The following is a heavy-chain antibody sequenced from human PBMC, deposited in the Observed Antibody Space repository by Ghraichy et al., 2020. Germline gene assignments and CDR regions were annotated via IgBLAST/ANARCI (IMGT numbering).Heavy chain of an antibody. Sequence: SCAVSGFTFSRYGMHWVRQAPGKGLEWVAVTSYDGSNKNFADSVKGRFTISRDNSKTTLYLQMNSLRAEDTAVYYCAKERESSGYYSFRGDYYGMDVWGQGTTVTVSS. CDR3: AKERESSGYYSFRGDYYGMDV. CDR2: TSYDGSNK. CDR1: GFTFSRYG. D-gene: IGHD3-22*01. V-gene: IGHV3-30*18. J-gene: IGHJ6*02.